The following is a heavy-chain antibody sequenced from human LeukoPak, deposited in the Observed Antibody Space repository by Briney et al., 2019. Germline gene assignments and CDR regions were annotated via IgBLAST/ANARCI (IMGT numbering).Heavy chain of an antibody. V-gene: IGHV3-21*01. CDR2: ISSSSSYI. J-gene: IGHJ4*02. CDR3: ARATGGYSYGPLFDY. CDR1: GLTFSSYS. D-gene: IGHD5-18*01. Sequence: GGSLRLSCAASGLTFSSYSMNWVRQAPGKGLEWVSSISSSSSYIYYADSVKGRFTISRDNAKNSLYLQMNSLRAEDTAVYYCARATGGYSYGPLFDYWGQGTLVTVSS.